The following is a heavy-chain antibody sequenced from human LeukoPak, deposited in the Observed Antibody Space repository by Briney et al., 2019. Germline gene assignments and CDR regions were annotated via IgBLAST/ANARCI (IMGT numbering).Heavy chain of an antibody. J-gene: IGHJ4*02. V-gene: IGHV3-66*01. CDR2: IYSGGST. D-gene: IGHD3-10*01. Sequence: GGSLRLSCAASGFTVSSNYMSWVRQAPGKGLEWVSIIYSGGSTYYADSVKGRFTISRDNSKNTLYLQMNSLRAEDTAVYYCARDRMVRGVIKGGGFDYWGQGTLVTVSS. CDR1: GFTVSSNY. CDR3: ARDRMVRGVIKGGGFDY.